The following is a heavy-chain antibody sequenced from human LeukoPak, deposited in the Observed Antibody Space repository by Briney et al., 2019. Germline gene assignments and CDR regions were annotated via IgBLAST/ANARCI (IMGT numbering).Heavy chain of an antibody. V-gene: IGHV3-21*01. Sequence: PGGSLRLSCAASGFTFSSYNMNWVRQAPGKGLEWVSSISTSSSYIYYADSLKGRFTISRDNAKNSLYLQMNSLRAEDTAVYYCTRDTYYYDSSGYWADYWGQGTLVTVSS. J-gene: IGHJ4*02. CDR1: GFTFSSYN. D-gene: IGHD3-22*01. CDR2: ISTSSSYI. CDR3: TRDTYYYDSSGYWADY.